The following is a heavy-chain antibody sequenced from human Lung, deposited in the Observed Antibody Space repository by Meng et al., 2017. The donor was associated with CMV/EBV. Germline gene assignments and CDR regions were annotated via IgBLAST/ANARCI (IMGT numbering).Heavy chain of an antibody. D-gene: IGHD3-10*01. J-gene: IGHJ4*02. CDR2: ISWDGYAT. CDR1: GFTFDNYA. V-gene: IGHV3-43D*03. CDR3: AKDLEIFGEVPN. Sequence: GGSLRLSCAASGFTFDNYAMHWVRQAPGKGLEWVSLISWDGYATYYAESVRGRFTISRDNRKNSLYLQMNSLRAEDTALYYCAKDLEIFGEVPNWGQGTLVTVSS.